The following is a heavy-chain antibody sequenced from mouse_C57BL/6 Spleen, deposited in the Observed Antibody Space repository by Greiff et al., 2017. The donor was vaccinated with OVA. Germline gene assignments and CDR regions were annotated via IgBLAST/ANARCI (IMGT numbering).Heavy chain of an antibody. V-gene: IGHV7-3*01. CDR1: GFTFTDYY. J-gene: IGHJ4*01. CDR3: ARRPYYYAMDY. Sequence: EVKLMESGGGLVQPGGSLSLSCAASGFTFTDYYMSWVRQPPGKALEWLGFIRNKANGYTTEYSASVKGRFTISRDNSQSILYLQMNALRAEDSATYYCARRPYYYAMDYWGQGTSVTVSS. CDR2: IRNKANGYTT.